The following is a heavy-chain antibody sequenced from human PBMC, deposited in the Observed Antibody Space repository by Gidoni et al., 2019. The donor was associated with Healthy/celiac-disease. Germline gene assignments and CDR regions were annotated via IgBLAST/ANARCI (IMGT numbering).Heavy chain of an antibody. V-gene: IGHV3-30*18. Sequence: RLSCAASGFTFSSYGMHWVRQAPGKGLEWVAVISYDGSKKYYADSVKGRFTISRDNSKNTLYLQMNSLRAEDTAVYYCAKDQDDYVWGSTYGMDVWGQGTTVTVSS. J-gene: IGHJ6*02. CDR2: ISYDGSKK. CDR3: AKDQDDYVWGSTYGMDV. D-gene: IGHD3-16*01. CDR1: GFTFSSYG.